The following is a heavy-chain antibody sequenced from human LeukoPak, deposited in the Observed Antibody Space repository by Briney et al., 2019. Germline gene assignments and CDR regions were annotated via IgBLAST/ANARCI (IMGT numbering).Heavy chain of an antibody. D-gene: IGHD2-2*01. Sequence: GGSLRLSCAASGFTFSSYAMSWVRQAPGKGLEWVSAISGSGGSTYYADSVKGRFTISRDNSKDTLYLQMNSLRAEDTAVYYCAKDFYEPIVVVPAAFGYWGQGTLVTVSS. J-gene: IGHJ4*02. V-gene: IGHV3-23*01. CDR3: AKDFYEPIVVVPAAFGY. CDR2: ISGSGGST. CDR1: GFTFSSYA.